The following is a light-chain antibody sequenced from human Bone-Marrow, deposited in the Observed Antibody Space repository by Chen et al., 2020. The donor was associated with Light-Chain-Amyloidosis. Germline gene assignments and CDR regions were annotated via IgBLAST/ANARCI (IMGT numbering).Light chain of an antibody. V-gene: IGLV2-14*01. CDR2: VVT. Sequence: QSGLTQPASVSGSPGKSITISCTGTSSDVGGDNHVSWYQQHPDKAPKLMIYVVTNRPSWVPDRFSGSKSDTTASLTISWLQTEDEADYFCSSYTITNTLVFGSGTRVTVL. J-gene: IGLJ1*01. CDR1: SSDVGGDNH. CDR3: SSYTITNTLV.